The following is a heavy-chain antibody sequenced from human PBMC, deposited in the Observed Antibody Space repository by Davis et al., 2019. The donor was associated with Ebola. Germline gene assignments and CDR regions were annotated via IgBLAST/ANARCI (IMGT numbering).Heavy chain of an antibody. CDR3: ARASSAYSNYVGSWFDP. D-gene: IGHD4-11*01. V-gene: IGHV4-39*07. CDR2: IYYSGST. Sequence: PSETLSLTCTVSGGSSSSYYWGWIRQPPGKGLEWIGSIYYSGSTYYNPSLKSRVTISEDTSKNQFSLNLRSVTAADTAVYYCARASSAYSNYVGSWFDPWGQGTLVTVSS. J-gene: IGHJ5*02. CDR1: GGSSSSYY.